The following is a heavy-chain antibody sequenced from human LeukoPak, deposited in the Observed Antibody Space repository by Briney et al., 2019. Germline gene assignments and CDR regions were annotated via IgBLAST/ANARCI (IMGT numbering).Heavy chain of an antibody. CDR1: GFPFSGSG. J-gene: IGHJ4*02. Sequence: GSSLRLSCAASGFPFSGSGMHWVRQAPGKGLEWVAVIWYDGSHQYYADSVKGRFTISRDNSKNTLDLQMNSLRVEDTAVYFCGKDKDTPATAQPQRGYFESWGQGTLVTVSS. CDR2: IWYDGSHQ. D-gene: IGHD2-15*01. CDR3: GKDKDTPATAQPQRGYFES. V-gene: IGHV3-33*06.